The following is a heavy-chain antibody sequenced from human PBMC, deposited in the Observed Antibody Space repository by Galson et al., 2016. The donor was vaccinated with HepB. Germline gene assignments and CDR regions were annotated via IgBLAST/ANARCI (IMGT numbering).Heavy chain of an antibody. CDR1: GFTFTSYA. Sequence: SLRLSCAASGFTFTSYAMSWVRQAPGKGLEWVSGITGSGAGTYYADSVKGRFTISRDNSKNTLYLQMNSLRAEVTAVYYCARDYGDSNSYFNYWGQGTLVTVSS. CDR3: ARDYGDSNSYFNY. V-gene: IGHV3-23*01. CDR2: ITGSGAGT. D-gene: IGHD4-17*01. J-gene: IGHJ4*02.